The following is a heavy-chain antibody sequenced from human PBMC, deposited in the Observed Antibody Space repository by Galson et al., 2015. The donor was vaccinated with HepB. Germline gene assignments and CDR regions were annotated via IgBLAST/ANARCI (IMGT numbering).Heavy chain of an antibody. J-gene: IGHJ5*02. D-gene: IGHD3-9*01. CDR1: GFTFSSYW. CDR3: ARDRFSRDILTGYPPPIA. Sequence: SLRLSCAASGFTFSSYWMSWVRQAPGKGLEWVANIKHDGSEKYYVDSVKGRFTISRDNAKNSLYLQMNSLRAEDTAVYYCARDRFSRDILTGYPPPIAWGQGTLVTVSS. CDR2: IKHDGSEK. V-gene: IGHV3-7*03.